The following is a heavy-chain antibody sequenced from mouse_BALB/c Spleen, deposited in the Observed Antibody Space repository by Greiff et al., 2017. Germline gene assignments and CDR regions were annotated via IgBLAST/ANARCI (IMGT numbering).Heavy chain of an antibody. V-gene: IGHV3-2*02. CDR3: ARDYARNAMDY. CDR1: GYSITSDYA. CDR2: ISYSGST. Sequence: EVQLVESGPGLVKPSQSLSLTCTVTGYSITSDYAWNWIRQFPGNKLEWMGYISYSGSTSYNPSLKSRISITRDTSKNQFFLQLNSVTTEDTATYYCARDYARNAMDYWGQGTSVTVSS. D-gene: IGHD2-4*01. J-gene: IGHJ4*01.